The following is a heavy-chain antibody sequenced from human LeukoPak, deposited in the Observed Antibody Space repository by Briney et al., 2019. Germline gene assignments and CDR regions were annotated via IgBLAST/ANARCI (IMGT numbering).Heavy chain of an antibody. V-gene: IGHV5-51*01. CDR1: GYSFTTYR. CDR2: IYPSDSDT. Sequence: GESLKISCKGSGYSFTTYRIGWVRQMPGKGLDWTGIIYPSDSDTKYSPSFQGQVTISADKSINTAYLQWTSLKASDTAMYYCAKLRWPEGDRSSFDFWGQGTLVTVSS. J-gene: IGHJ4*03. CDR3: AKLRWPEGDRSSFDF. D-gene: IGHD4-23*01.